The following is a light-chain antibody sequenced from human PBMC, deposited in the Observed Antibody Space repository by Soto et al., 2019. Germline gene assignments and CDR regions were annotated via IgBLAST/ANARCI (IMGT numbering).Light chain of an antibody. CDR2: DAS. J-gene: IGKJ4*01. CDR3: QQRSDWPLT. Sequence: ETELTQSPSTLSLSPGERATLSCRASQSVSSYLAWYQWKPGQAPRLLIYDASNRATGIPARFSGSGSGTDFTLTISSLEPEDFAVYYCQQRSDWPLTFGGGTKVDIK. V-gene: IGKV3-11*01. CDR1: QSVSSY.